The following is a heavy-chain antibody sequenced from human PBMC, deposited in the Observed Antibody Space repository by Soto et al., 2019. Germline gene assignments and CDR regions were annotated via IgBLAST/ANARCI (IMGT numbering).Heavy chain of an antibody. Sequence: QITLKEAGPTLVKPTQTLTLTCTFSGFSLTTSGVGVAWIRQPPGKALEWLAVLYWDDRKGYNPSLKSRLTITKDTSKSQVVLTMTNMDPVDTATYYCAYRPADSGSGLRLAPWGQGTLVTVSS. J-gene: IGHJ5*02. CDR2: LYWDDRK. D-gene: IGHD3-10*01. V-gene: IGHV2-5*02. CDR1: GFSLTTSGVG. CDR3: AYRPADSGSGLRLAP.